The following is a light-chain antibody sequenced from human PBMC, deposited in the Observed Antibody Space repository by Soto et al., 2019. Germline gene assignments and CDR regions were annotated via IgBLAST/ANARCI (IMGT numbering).Light chain of an antibody. CDR2: GAS. J-gene: IGKJ1*01. Sequence: EIVLTQSPGTLSLSPGERATLSCRASQSVSSNYLAWYQQSPGQAPRLLIYGASSRATGIPDRFSGSGSGTDFTLTISRLEPEDFALYYCQQRSSWPRTFGQGTKVDIK. CDR3: QQRSSWPRT. V-gene: IGKV3D-20*02. CDR1: QSVSSNY.